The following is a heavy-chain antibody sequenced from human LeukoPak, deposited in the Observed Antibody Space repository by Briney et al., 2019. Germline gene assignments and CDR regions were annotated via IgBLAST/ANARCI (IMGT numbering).Heavy chain of an antibody. CDR3: ARHTTSHYGMDV. V-gene: IGHV4-59*08. CDR2: IYYSGGT. CDR1: GGSISSYY. D-gene: IGHD1-1*01. Sequence: SETLSLTCTVSGGSISSYYWSWIRQPPGKGLEWIGYIYYSGGTNYNPSLKSRVTISVDTSKNQFSLKLSSVTAADTAVYYCARHTTSHYGMDVWGQGTTVTVSS. J-gene: IGHJ6*02.